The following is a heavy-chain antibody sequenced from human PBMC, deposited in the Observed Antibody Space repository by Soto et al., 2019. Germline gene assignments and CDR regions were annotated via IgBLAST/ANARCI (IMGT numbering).Heavy chain of an antibody. D-gene: IGHD3-22*01. Sequence: ASVKVSCKASGYTFTSYGISWVRQAPGQGLEWMGWISAYNGNTNYAQKLQGRDTMTTDTSTSTAYMELRSLRSDDTAVYYCARADSSGYYYDLAFDYWGQGTLVTVSS. V-gene: IGHV1-18*01. CDR2: ISAYNGNT. J-gene: IGHJ4*02. CDR3: ARADSSGYYYDLAFDY. CDR1: GYTFTSYG.